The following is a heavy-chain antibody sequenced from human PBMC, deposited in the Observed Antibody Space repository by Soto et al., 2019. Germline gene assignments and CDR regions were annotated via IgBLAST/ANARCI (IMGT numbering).Heavy chain of an antibody. D-gene: IGHD1-26*01. Sequence: PGGSLRLSCITSGMTFRYYWMSWVRQAPGKGLEWVANIKEDGTGTHYVDSVKGRFTISRDNAKNSLYLQMNNLRAEDTALYYCARDSRRVAATSDLDYWGLGTLVTVSS. V-gene: IGHV3-7*01. CDR3: ARDSRRVAATSDLDY. CDR1: GMTFRYYW. J-gene: IGHJ4*02. CDR2: IKEDGTGT.